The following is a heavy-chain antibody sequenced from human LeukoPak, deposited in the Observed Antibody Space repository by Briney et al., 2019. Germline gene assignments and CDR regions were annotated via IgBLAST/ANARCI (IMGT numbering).Heavy chain of an antibody. CDR2: IYTSGST. Sequence: SQTLSLTCTVSGGSISSGSYYWSWIRQPAGKGLEWIGRIYTSGSTNYNPSLKSRVTISVDTSKNQFSLKLSSVTAADTAVYYCARASLIKVEPAAPGYYFDYWGQGTLVTVSS. V-gene: IGHV4-61*02. CDR1: GGSISSGSYY. D-gene: IGHD2-2*01. J-gene: IGHJ4*02. CDR3: ARASLIKVEPAAPGYYFDY.